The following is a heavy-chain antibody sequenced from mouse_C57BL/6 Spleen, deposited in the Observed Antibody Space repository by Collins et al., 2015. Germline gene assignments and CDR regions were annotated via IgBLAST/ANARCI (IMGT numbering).Heavy chain of an antibody. CDR3: ARSYYDYDGGFAY. CDR2: IYPSDSET. J-gene: IGHJ3*01. CDR1: GYTFTSYW. V-gene: IGHV1-61*01. Sequence: QVQLQQPGAELVRPGSSVKLSCKASGYTFTSYWMDWAKQRPGQGLEWIGNIYPSDSETHYNQKFKDKATLTVDKSSSTAYMQLSSLTSEDSAVYYCARSYYDYDGGFAYWGQGTLVTVSA. D-gene: IGHD2-4*01.